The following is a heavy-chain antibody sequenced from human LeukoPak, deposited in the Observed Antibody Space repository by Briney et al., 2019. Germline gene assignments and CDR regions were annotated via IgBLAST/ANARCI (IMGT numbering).Heavy chain of an antibody. D-gene: IGHD3-22*01. CDR1: GGSISSYY. Sequence: SETLSLTCTVSGGSISSYYWSWIRQPPGKGLEWIGYIYYSGSTNYNPSLKSRVTISVDTSKNQFSLKLSSVTAADTAVYYCAREKTTYYYDSSGDAFDIWGQGTMVTVSS. CDR3: AREKTTYYYDSSGDAFDI. V-gene: IGHV4-59*12. CDR2: IYYSGST. J-gene: IGHJ3*02.